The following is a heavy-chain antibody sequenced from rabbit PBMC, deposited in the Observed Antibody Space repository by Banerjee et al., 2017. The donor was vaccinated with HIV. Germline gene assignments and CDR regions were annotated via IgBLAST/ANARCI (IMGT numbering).Heavy chain of an antibody. J-gene: IGHJ4*01. CDR1: GFSFSSSHY. CDR3: ARLDVADAYFDL. D-gene: IGHD2-1*01. Sequence: QEQLVESGGGLVQPEGSLTLTCTASGFSFSSSHYMCWVRQAPGKGLEWIGYIKGGGGITFYATWLNGRFTISSHNAQNTVSLQMTSLTAADTATYFCARLDVADAYFDLWGQGTLVTVS. CDR2: IKGGGGIT. V-gene: IGHV1S47*01.